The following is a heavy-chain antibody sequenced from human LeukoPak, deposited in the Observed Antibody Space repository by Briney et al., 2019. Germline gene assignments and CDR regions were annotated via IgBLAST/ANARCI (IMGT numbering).Heavy chain of an antibody. J-gene: IGHJ4*02. CDR1: GGSFSGYY. CDR3: ARANIAAAGHIDY. Sequence: SETLSLTCAVYGGSFSGYYWSWIRQPPGKGLEWIGEINHSGSTNYNPSLKSRVTISVDTPKNQFSLKLSSVTAADTAVYFCARANIAAAGHIDYWGQGTLVTVSS. CDR2: INHSGST. V-gene: IGHV4-34*01. D-gene: IGHD6-13*01.